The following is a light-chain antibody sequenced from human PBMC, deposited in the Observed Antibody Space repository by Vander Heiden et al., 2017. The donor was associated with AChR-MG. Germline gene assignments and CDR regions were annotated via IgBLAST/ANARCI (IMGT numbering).Light chain of an antibody. J-gene: IGLJ2*01. CDR1: SSDVGGYNY. CDR3: SSFTRSTTVV. V-gene: IGLV2-14*01. CDR2: DVS. Sequence: QSALTPPAPVSGSPGQSITISCTGTSSDVGGYNYVSWYQQHPGKAPILMMYDVSNRPSGVSKRFSGSKSGNTASLTISGLQAEDEADYYCSSFTRSTTVVFGGGTKLTVL.